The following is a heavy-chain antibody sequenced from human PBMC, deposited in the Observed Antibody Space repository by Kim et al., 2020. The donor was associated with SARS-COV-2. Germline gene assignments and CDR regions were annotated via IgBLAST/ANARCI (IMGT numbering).Heavy chain of an antibody. CDR2: ISSNGGST. CDR1: GFTFSSYA. V-gene: IGHV3-64*01. Sequence: AGSLRLSCAASGFTFSSYAMHWVRQAPGKGLEYVSAISSNGGSTYYANSVKGRFTISRDNSKNTLYLQMGSLRAEDMAVYYCARDPSRDGYNFPFAYWGQGTLVTVSS. J-gene: IGHJ4*02. CDR3: ARDPSRDGYNFPFAY. D-gene: IGHD1-1*01.